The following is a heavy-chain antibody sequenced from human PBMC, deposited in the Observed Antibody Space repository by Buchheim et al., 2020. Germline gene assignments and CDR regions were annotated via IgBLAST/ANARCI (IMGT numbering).Heavy chain of an antibody. V-gene: IGHV1-46*01. D-gene: IGHD5-18*01. CDR1: GYTFTSYY. J-gene: IGHJ6*02. CDR3: ARDFRRGYSYGHYYYGMDV. Sequence: QVQLVQSGAEVKKPGASVKVSCKASGYTFTSYYMHWVRQAPGQGLEWMGIINPSGGSTSYAQKFQGRATMTRETSTSPVYMELSSLRSEDTAVYYCARDFRRGYSYGHYYYGMDVWGQGTT. CDR2: INPSGGST.